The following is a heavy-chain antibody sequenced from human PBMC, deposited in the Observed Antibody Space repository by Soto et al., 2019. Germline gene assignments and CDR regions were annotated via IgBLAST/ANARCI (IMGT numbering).Heavy chain of an antibody. CDR1: GFTFSNSA. D-gene: IGHD2-21*01. V-gene: IGHV3-23*01. J-gene: IGHJ4*02. CDR2: IRDSDSGGST. Sequence: GGAVRLSCAASGFTFSNSAMTWVRQAPAKGLEWVSTIRDSDSGGSTFYADSVKGRFTISRDDSKNTLYLQMSSLRAEDTAMYYCAKVRVGIDVDFDYWGQGALVTVSS. CDR3: AKVRVGIDVDFDY.